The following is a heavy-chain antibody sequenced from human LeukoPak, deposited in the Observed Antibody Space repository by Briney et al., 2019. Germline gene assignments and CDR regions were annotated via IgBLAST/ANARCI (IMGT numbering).Heavy chain of an antibody. CDR2: IYSGGST. V-gene: IGHV3-66*01. CDR1: GFTVSSNY. J-gene: IGHJ4*02. CDR3: ASSPLRTARFDY. D-gene: IGHD2-21*02. Sequence: SGGSLRLSCAASGFTVSSNYTSWVRQAPGKGLEWVSVIYSGGSTYYADSVKGRFTISRDNSKNTLYLQMNSLRAEDTAVYYCASSPLRTARFDYWGQGTLVTVSS.